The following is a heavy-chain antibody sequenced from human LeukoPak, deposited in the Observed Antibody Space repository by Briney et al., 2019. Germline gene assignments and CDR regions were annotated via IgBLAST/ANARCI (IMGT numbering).Heavy chain of an antibody. V-gene: IGHV4-59*08. CDR1: GGSISSYY. J-gene: IGHJ4*02. Sequence: SETLSLTCTVSGGSISSYYWSWIRQPPGKGLERIGYIYYSGSTNYNPSLKSRVTISVDTSKNQFSLKLSSVTAADTAVYYCARQSAVRGVLSYYFDYWGQGTLVTVSS. CDR2: IYYSGST. CDR3: ARQSAVRGVLSYYFDY. D-gene: IGHD3-10*01.